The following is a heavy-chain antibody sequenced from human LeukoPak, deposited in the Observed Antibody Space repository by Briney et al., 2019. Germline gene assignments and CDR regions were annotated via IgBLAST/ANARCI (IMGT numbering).Heavy chain of an antibody. V-gene: IGHV3-74*01. CDR1: GFTFSNYW. CDR3: ARTPWLHLDY. Sequence: PGGSLRLSCAASGFTFSNYWMHWVRQAPGKGLVWVSRINSDGSRTNYADSVKGRFTISRDTAKNALYLQMNSLRAEDTAVYYCARTPWLHLDYWGQGTLVTVSS. J-gene: IGHJ4*02. CDR2: INSDGSRT. D-gene: IGHD6-19*01.